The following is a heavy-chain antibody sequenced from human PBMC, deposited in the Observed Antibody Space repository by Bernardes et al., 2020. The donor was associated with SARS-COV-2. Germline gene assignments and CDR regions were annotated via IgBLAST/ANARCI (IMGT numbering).Heavy chain of an antibody. Sequence: SETLSLTCAVSGYSISSNYYWGCILQPPGKGLELIGSISHRGSTSYNPSLKSRVTISVDTSKNQFSLNLTSVTGADTAVYYCARYSRFRWYFDSWGQGTQVTVSS. V-gene: IGHV4-38-2*01. CDR3: ARYSRFRWYFDS. CDR1: GYSISSNYY. J-gene: IGHJ4*02. D-gene: IGHD2-15*01. CDR2: ISHRGST.